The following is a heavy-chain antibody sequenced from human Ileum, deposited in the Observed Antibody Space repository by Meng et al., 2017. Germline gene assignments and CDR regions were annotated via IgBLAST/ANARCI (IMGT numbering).Heavy chain of an antibody. CDR2: IFQSGRT. D-gene: IGHD3-22*01. V-gene: IGHV4-4*02. J-gene: IGHJ4*02. CDR1: GTW. Sequence: QVQLQEPGPRLVKPSGTLSLPCAVSGTWWSWVRQPPGKGLEWIGEIFQSGRTNYNPSLKSRVTISIDKSKSQISLQLSAVTAANTAVYSCATSNDRDVYYLGYWGQGTLVTVSS. CDR3: ATSNDRDVYYLGY.